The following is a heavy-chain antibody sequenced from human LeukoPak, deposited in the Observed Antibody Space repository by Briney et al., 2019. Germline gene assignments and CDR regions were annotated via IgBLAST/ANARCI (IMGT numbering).Heavy chain of an antibody. J-gene: IGHJ3*02. D-gene: IGHD1-26*01. CDR1: GGTFSSYA. CDR2: IIPILGIA. V-gene: IGHV1-69*04. Sequence: GASVKVSCKASGGTFSSYAISWVRQAPGQGLEWMGRIIPILGIANYAQKFQGRVTITADKSTSTAYMELSSLRSEDTAVYYCARDYWEVYDAFDTWGQGTMVTVSS. CDR3: ARDYWEVYDAFDT.